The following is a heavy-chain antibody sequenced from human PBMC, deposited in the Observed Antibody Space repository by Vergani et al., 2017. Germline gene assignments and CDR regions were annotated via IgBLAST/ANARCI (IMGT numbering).Heavy chain of an antibody. J-gene: IGHJ6*03. CDR2: INPSGGST. D-gene: IGHD3-3*01. V-gene: IGHV1-46*03. CDR1: GYTFTSYY. Sequence: QVQLVQSGAEVKKPGASVKVSCKASGYTFTSYYMHWVRQAPGQGLEWMGIINPSGGSTSYAQKFQGRVTMTRDTSTSTVYTELSSLRSEDTAVYYCARDGYYDFWSGYYDFYYYYYMDVWGKGTTVTVSS. CDR3: ARDGYYDFWSGYYDFYYYYYMDV.